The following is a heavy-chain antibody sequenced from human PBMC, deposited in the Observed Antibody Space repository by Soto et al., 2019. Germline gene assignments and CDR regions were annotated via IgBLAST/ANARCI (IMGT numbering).Heavy chain of an antibody. V-gene: IGHV3-30*18. Sequence: GGSLRLSCAASGFTFSSYGMHWVRQAPGKGLEWVAVISYDGSNKYYADSVKGRFTISRDNSKNTLYLQMNSLRAEDTAVYYCAKRSFRLTRTDRSIAAAGIALGWFDPWGQGTLVTVSS. D-gene: IGHD6-13*01. CDR1: GFTFSSYG. CDR2: ISYDGSNK. CDR3: AKRSFRLTRTDRSIAAAGIALGWFDP. J-gene: IGHJ5*02.